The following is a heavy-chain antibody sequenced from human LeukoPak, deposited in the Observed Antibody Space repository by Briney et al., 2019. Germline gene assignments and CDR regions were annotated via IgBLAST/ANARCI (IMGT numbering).Heavy chain of an antibody. CDR3: VVGGSPGY. J-gene: IGHJ4*02. CDR2: ISTDGYTT. CDR1: GLAFSAYK. Sequence: GVLRLSCAASGLAFSAYKMHWVRQAPRKGLVWVSRISTDGYTTDYADFVQGRFTASRDNTKNTWSLEMNSLRAEDAAVYYCVVGGSPGYWGQGTLLTVSS. V-gene: IGHV3-74*01. D-gene: IGHD2-15*01.